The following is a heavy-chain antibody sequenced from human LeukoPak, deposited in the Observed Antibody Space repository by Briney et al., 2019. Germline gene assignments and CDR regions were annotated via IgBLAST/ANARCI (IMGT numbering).Heavy chain of an antibody. D-gene: IGHD1-20*01. J-gene: IGHJ4*02. Sequence: PGGSLRLSCSASGFTVSSNYLNWVRQAPGKGLEWVSVISSGGDTYYADSVKGRFTISRDNSKNTLYLRMNSLRADDTAVYYCARLSNWNHFDYWGQGTLVTVSS. CDR3: ARLSNWNHFDY. CDR1: GFTVSSNY. CDR2: ISSGGDT. V-gene: IGHV3-66*04.